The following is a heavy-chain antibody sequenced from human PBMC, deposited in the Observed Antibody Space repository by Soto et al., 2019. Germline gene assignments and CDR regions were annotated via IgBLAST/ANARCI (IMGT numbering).Heavy chain of an antibody. Sequence: QVQLVRSGAEVKKPGSSVKVSCKASGGTFSSYAISWVRQDPGQGLEWMGGIIPIFGTANYAQKFQGRVTITADESTSTAYMELSSLRSEDTAVYYCARSAPARGDQDVWGQGTTVTVSS. CDR2: IIPIFGTA. J-gene: IGHJ6*02. CDR1: GGTFSSYA. CDR3: ARSAPARGDQDV. V-gene: IGHV1-69*01. D-gene: IGHD3-16*01.